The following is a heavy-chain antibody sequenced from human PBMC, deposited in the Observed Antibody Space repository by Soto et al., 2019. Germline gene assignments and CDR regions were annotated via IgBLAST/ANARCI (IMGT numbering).Heavy chain of an antibody. Sequence: QVQLQQWGAGLLKPSETLSLTCAVYGGSFSGYYWSWIRQPPGKGLEWIGEINHSGSTNYNPSLKSRVTISVDTSKIQFSLKLSSVTAADTAVYYCARATVRGVWFDPWGQGTLVTVSS. CDR1: GGSFSGYY. CDR2: INHSGST. CDR3: ARATVRGVWFDP. D-gene: IGHD3-10*01. V-gene: IGHV4-34*01. J-gene: IGHJ5*02.